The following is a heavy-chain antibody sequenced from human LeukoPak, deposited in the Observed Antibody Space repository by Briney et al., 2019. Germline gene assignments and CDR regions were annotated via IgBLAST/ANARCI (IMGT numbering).Heavy chain of an antibody. CDR2: ISYDGTNK. CDR1: GFTFSSFG. Sequence: PGRSLRLSCEASGFTFSSFGMHWVRQAPGRGLEWVALISYDGTNKYYAGSLKGRFTISRDNSKNTLYLQMNSLTAEDTAVYYCALSGGYCSSTSCYVDDAFDIWGQGTMVTVSS. V-gene: IGHV3-30*03. J-gene: IGHJ3*02. CDR3: ALSGGYCSSTSCYVDDAFDI. D-gene: IGHD2-2*03.